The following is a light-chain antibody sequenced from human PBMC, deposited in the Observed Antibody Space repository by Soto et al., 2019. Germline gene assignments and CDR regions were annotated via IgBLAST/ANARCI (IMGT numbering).Light chain of an antibody. CDR3: SSYTTSSTDL. J-gene: IGLJ7*01. CDR1: SSDVGAYNS. Sequence: QSALTQPASVSGSPGQSITISCTGTSSDVGAYNSVSWYQHHPGKAPKLMIYDVTIRPSGVSSRFSGSKSGNTASLTISGLQAEDEADYYCSSYTTSSTDLFGIGTQLTVL. V-gene: IGLV2-14*03. CDR2: DVT.